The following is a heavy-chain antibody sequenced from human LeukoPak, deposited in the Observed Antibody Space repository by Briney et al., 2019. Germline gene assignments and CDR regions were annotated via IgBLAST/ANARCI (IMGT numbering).Heavy chain of an antibody. Sequence: ASVKVSCKASGYTFTSYVINWVRQATGQGLEWMGWMNPNSGNTGYAQKFQGRVTMTRNTSISTAYMELSSLRSEDAAVYYCARVNYGDYDYYYGMDVWGQGTTVTVSS. CDR1: GYTFTSYV. D-gene: IGHD4-17*01. CDR3: ARVNYGDYDYYYGMDV. CDR2: MNPNSGNT. V-gene: IGHV1-8*01. J-gene: IGHJ6*02.